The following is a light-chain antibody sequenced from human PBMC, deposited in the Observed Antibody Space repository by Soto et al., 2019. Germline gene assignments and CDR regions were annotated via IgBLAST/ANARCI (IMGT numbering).Light chain of an antibody. Sequence: EIVLTQSPATLSSFPGDRVTLSCRASQYINTRLAWYQHRPGQAPRLLIYQTSIRAAGIPARFSASGSGTDFTLTISRLEPEDFAVYYCQQYVSSPWAFGQGTKVDIK. CDR1: QYINTR. V-gene: IGKV3-20*01. CDR3: QQYVSSPWA. J-gene: IGKJ1*01. CDR2: QTS.